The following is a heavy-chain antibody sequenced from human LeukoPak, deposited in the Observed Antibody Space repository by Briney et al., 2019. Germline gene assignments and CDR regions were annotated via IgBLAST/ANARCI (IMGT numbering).Heavy chain of an antibody. V-gene: IGHV3-23*01. J-gene: IGHJ4*02. Sequence: GGFLRLSCAASGFIFNNYGLVWVRQAPGKGLEWVSAISNDGGGTTYADFVKGRFTISRDNSKNTLFLQMDSLRAEDTAVYYCARLIAAARVLGYWGQGTLVTVSS. D-gene: IGHD6-13*01. CDR3: ARLIAAARVLGY. CDR1: GFIFNNYG. CDR2: ISNDGGGT.